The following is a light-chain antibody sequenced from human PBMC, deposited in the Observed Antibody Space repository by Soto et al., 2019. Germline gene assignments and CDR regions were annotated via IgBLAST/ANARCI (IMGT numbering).Light chain of an antibody. CDR2: DVS. V-gene: IGLV2-14*01. J-gene: IGLJ1*01. Sequence: QSVLTQPASVSGSPGQSITISCTGTSSDVGGYNYVSWYQQHPGKAPKLMIYDVSNPPSGVSNRFSGSKSGNTASLTISGLQAEDEADYYCSSYTSSSTLDVFGTGTKLTVL. CDR3: SSYTSSSTLDV. CDR1: SSDVGGYNY.